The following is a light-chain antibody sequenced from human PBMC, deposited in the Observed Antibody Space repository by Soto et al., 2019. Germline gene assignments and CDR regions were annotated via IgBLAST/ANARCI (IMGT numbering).Light chain of an antibody. CDR1: QGFSSY. J-gene: IGKJ3*01. CDR3: QKPFT. Sequence: DIQLTQSPSFLSASVGDRVTITCRASQGFSSYLAWYQQKPGKAPKLLIYGTSTLESGVPSRFSGSGSGTEFTRTISSLQPEDFATYYCQKPFTFGPGTKVDIK. CDR2: GTS. V-gene: IGKV1-9*01.